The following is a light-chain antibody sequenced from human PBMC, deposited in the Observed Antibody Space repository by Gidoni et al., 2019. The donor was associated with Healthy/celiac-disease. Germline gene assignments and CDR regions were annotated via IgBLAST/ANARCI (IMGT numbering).Light chain of an antibody. CDR2: GAS. J-gene: IGKJ1*01. CDR1: QSVSSSY. Sequence: EMVLTQSPGTLSLSPGERATLSCRASQSVSSSYLAWYQQKPGQAPRLLIYGASSRATGIPDRFSVSGSGTDFTLTISRLEPEDFAVYYCQQYGSSPGTFGQGTKVEI. CDR3: QQYGSSPGT. V-gene: IGKV3-20*01.